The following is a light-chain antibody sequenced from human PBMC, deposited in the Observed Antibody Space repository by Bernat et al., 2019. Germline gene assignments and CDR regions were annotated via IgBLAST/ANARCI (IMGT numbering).Light chain of an antibody. CDR3: QQRSDWPT. Sequence: EIVLTQSPATLSLSPGARATLSCRASQSVSSYLAWYQQKPGQAPRLLIYDASNRPPGIPAKFSGSGSGTDFTLTISSLEPEDFAVYYCQQRSDWPTFGQGTKLEIK. J-gene: IGKJ2*01. V-gene: IGKV3-11*01. CDR1: QSVSSY. CDR2: DAS.